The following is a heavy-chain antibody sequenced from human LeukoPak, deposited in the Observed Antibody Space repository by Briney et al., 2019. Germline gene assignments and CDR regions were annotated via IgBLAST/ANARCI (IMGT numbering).Heavy chain of an antibody. J-gene: IGHJ4*02. CDR1: GYTFSGYY. V-gene: IGHV1-2*02. CDR2: VNPNRGST. CDR3: ATYKKNCYLVDY. Sequence: VSVKVSCKASGYTFSGYYMLWVRQAPGKGLEWMGWVNPNRGSTSYAQKSQDRVTVTRDSSINTGYMELSRLSSDDTAVYYCATYKKNCYLVDYWGQGALVTVSS. D-gene: IGHD3-10*01.